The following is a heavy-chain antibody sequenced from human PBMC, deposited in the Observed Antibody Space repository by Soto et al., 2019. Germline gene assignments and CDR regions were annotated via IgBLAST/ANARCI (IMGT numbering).Heavy chain of an antibody. J-gene: IGHJ4*02. V-gene: IGHV1-69*06. CDR1: GGTFSSYA. CDR3: ARRAGYLSRYYSPYFDY. Sequence: GASVKVSCKASGGTFSSYAISWVRQAPGQGLEWMGGIIPIFGTANYAQKFQGRVTITADKSTSTAYMELSSLRSEDTAVYYCARRAGYLSRYYSPYFDYWGQGTLVTVS. CDR2: IIPIFGTA. D-gene: IGHD3-22*01.